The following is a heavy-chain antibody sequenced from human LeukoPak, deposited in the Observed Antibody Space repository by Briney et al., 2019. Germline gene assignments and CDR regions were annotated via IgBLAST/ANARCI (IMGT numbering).Heavy chain of an antibody. J-gene: IGHJ5*02. V-gene: IGHV1-18*01. D-gene: IGHD6-13*01. CDR3: TRAPASATNNWFDP. Sequence: GASVKVSCKASGYTFTNYGISWVRQAPGQGLEWMGWISAYNGNTNYAQKLQGRVTMTTDISTSTAYMGLRSLTSDDTAVYYCTRAPASATNNWFDPWGQGTLVTVSS. CDR2: ISAYNGNT. CDR1: GYTFTNYG.